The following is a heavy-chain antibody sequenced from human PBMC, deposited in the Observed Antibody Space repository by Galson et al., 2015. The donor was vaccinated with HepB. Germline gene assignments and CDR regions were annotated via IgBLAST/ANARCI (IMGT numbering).Heavy chain of an antibody. CDR2: ISYDGNYK. CDR1: GFIFSNYP. D-gene: IGHD1-14*01. Sequence: SLRLSCAASGFIFSNYPMSWVRQTPGKGLEWVAIISYDGNYKSYADSVKGRFTIARDNSNYTLFLQMNSLRAEDTALYYCARDGGTRALYYFDYWGQGTLVTVSS. J-gene: IGHJ4*02. CDR3: ARDGGTRALYYFDY. V-gene: IGHV3-30-3*01.